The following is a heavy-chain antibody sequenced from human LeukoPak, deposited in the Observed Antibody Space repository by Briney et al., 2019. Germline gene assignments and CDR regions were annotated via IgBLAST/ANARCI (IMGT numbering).Heavy chain of an antibody. Sequence: PSETLSLTCAVSGYSISSGYYWGWIRQPPGKGLERIGSIYHSGSTYNPSLKSRVTISVDTSQNQFSLKLSSVTAADTAVYYCARSNLGSNWYFDLWGRGTLVTVSS. CDR3: ARSNLGSNWYFDL. CDR2: IYHSGST. CDR1: GYSISSGYY. D-gene: IGHD4/OR15-4a*01. V-gene: IGHV4-38-2*01. J-gene: IGHJ2*01.